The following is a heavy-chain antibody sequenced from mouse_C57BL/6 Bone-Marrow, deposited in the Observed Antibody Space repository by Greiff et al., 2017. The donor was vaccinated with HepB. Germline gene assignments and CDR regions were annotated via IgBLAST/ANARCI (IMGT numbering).Heavy chain of an antibody. CDR2: INPSSGYT. Sequence: VQRVESGAELARPGASVKMSCKASGYTFTSYTMHWVKQRPRQGLEWIGYINPSSGYTKYNQKFKDKATLTADKSSSTAYMQLSSLTSEDSAVYYCARDGSFFMDYWGQGTSVTVSS. V-gene: IGHV1-4*01. D-gene: IGHD1-1*01. CDR1: GYTFTSYT. CDR3: ARDGSFFMDY. J-gene: IGHJ4*01.